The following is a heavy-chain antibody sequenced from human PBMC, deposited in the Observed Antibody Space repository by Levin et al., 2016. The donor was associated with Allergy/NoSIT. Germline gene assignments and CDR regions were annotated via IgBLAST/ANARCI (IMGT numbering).Heavy chain of an antibody. V-gene: IGHV3-7*04. J-gene: IGHJ4*02. Sequence: GESLKISCAASGFAFSSYWMAWVRQAPGKGPEWVANTRPDGSGKYYVDSVKGRFTISRDNAKNSLYLEMNSLRDDDTAVYYCARGSTSPGVDYWGQGTLVTVSS. D-gene: IGHD1-26*01. CDR3: ARGSTSPGVDY. CDR1: GFAFSSYW. CDR2: TRPDGSGK.